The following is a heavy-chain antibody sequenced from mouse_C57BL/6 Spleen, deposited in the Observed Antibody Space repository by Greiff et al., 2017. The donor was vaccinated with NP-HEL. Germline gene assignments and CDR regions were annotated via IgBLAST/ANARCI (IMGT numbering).Heavy chain of an antibody. CDR2: IWTGGGT. J-gene: IGHJ4*01. CDR1: GFSLTSYA. CDR3: ARQANWDDYAMDY. D-gene: IGHD4-1*01. V-gene: IGHV2-9-1*01. Sequence: VQGVESGPGLVAPSQSLSITCTVSGFSLTSYAISWVRQPPGKGLEWLGVIWTGGGTNYNSALKSRLSISKDNSKSQVFLKMNSLQTDDTARYYCARQANWDDYAMDYWGQGTSVTVSS.